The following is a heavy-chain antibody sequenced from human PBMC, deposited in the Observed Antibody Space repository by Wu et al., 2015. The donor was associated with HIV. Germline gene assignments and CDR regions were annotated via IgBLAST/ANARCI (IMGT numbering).Heavy chain of an antibody. J-gene: IGHJ4*02. Sequence: QVQLVQSGAEVKKPGASVKVSCKASGYTFTSYYMHWVRQAPGQGLEWMGGIIPIFGTANYAQKFQGRVTITTDESTSTAYMELSSLRSEDTAVYYCATHVGGGLLFYWGQGTLVTVSS. CDR3: ATHVGGGLLFY. CDR2: IIPIFGTA. D-gene: IGHD2-15*01. V-gene: IGHV1-69*01. CDR1: GYTFTSYY.